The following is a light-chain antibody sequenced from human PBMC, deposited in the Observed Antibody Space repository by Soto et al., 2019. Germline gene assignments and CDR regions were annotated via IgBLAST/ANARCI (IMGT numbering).Light chain of an antibody. CDR2: RTS. V-gene: IGKV3-15*01. J-gene: IGKJ1*01. Sequence: EIVMTHSPATLSVSPWEIATLSCRASQSISSNLAWYQQKPGQAPRLLMFRTSSRATGFPARFSGSGSGTEFNLTISSLQSEDFAVYYCQQYNKWPWTFGQGTKVDIK. CDR3: QQYNKWPWT. CDR1: QSISSN.